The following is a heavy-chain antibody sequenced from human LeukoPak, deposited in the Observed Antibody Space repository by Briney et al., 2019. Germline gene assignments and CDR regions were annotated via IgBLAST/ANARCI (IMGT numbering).Heavy chain of an antibody. Sequence: ASVKVSCKASGYTFTSYDINWVRQATGQGREWMGWMNPNSGNTGYAQKFQGRVTITRNTPISTAYMELSSLRSEDTAVYYCARGYSYGYDFDYWGQGTLVTVSS. V-gene: IGHV1-8*03. CDR2: MNPNSGNT. D-gene: IGHD5-18*01. CDR3: ARGYSYGYDFDY. CDR1: GYTFTSYD. J-gene: IGHJ4*02.